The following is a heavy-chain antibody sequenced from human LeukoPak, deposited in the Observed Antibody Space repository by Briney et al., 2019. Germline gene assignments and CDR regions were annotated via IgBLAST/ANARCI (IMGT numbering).Heavy chain of an antibody. V-gene: IGHV3-23*01. CDR1: GFTFSSYA. CDR2: ISGSGGST. D-gene: IGHD4-17*01. Sequence: PGGSLRLSCAASGFTFSSYAMSWVRQAPGKGLEWVSAISGSGGSTYYADSVKGRFTISRDNSKNTLYLQMNSLRAEDTAVYYCAKDHYGDYLSPLDYWGQGTLVTVSS. J-gene: IGHJ4*02. CDR3: AKDHYGDYLSPLDY.